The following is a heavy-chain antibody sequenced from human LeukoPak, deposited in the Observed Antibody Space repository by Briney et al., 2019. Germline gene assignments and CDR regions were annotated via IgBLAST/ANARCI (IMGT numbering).Heavy chain of an antibody. CDR2: ISGSDGNT. V-gene: IGHV3-23*01. Sequence: PGGSLRLSCAASGFTFSSYAMSWVRQAPGKGLEWVSAISGSDGNTYYADSVKGRFTISRDNSKNTLYLQMNSLRAEDAAIYYCARDRRLASFDYGGQGTLVTVSS. CDR1: GFTFSSYA. D-gene: IGHD6-25*01. J-gene: IGHJ4*02. CDR3: ARDRRLASFDY.